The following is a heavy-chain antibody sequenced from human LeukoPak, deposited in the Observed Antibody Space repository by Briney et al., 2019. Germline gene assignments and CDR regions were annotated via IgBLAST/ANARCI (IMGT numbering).Heavy chain of an antibody. Sequence: GGSLRLSCAASGFTFSSYWMSWVRQAPGKGLEWVANIKQDGSEKYYVDSVKGRFTISRDNAKNSLYLQMSSLRAEDTAVYYCAREGDAVLLWFGELHMDVWGKGTTVTVSS. CDR1: GFTFSSYW. J-gene: IGHJ6*03. D-gene: IGHD3-10*01. CDR2: IKQDGSEK. V-gene: IGHV3-7*01. CDR3: AREGDAVLLWFGELHMDV.